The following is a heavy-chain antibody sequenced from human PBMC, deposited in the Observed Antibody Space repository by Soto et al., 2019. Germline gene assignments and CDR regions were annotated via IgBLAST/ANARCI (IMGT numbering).Heavy chain of an antibody. Sequence: GASVKVSCKASGDTFSFYSINWVRQAPGLGLEWMGRVNPILSMSNYAQRFQGRVTMTADKSTSTAYMELSGLRSEDTAMYYCASDGGSGWDTKYYYYYHGMDVWG. V-gene: IGHV1-69*04. D-gene: IGHD6-19*01. CDR3: ASDGGSGWDTKYYYYYHGMDV. CDR1: GDTFSFYS. CDR2: VNPILSMS. J-gene: IGHJ6*02.